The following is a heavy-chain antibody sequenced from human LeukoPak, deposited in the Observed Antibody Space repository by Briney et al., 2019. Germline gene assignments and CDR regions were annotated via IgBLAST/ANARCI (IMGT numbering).Heavy chain of an antibody. V-gene: IGHV4-34*01. Sequence: SGTLSLTCAVYGGSFSGYYWSWIRQPPGKGLEWIGEINHSGSTNYNPSLKSRVTISVDTSKNQFSLKLSSVTAADTAVYYCARGFRDIVVVVAATFTGFDYWGQGTLVTVSS. CDR1: GGSFSGYY. CDR2: INHSGST. D-gene: IGHD2-15*01. CDR3: ARGFRDIVVVVAATFTGFDY. J-gene: IGHJ4*02.